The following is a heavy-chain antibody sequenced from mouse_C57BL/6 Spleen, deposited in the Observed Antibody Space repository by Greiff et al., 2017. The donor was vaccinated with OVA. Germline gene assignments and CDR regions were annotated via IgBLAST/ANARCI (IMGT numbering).Heavy chain of an antibody. CDR2: IDPETGGT. D-gene: IGHD2-1*01. V-gene: IGHV1-15*01. CDR1: GYTFTDYE. J-gene: IGHJ2*01. CDR3: TSVYGNWGDY. Sequence: LVESGAELVRPGASVTLSCKASGYTFTDYEMHWVKQTPVHGLEWIGAIDPETGGTAYNQKFKGKAILTADKSSSTAYMELRSPTSEDSAVYYCTSVYGNWGDYWGQGTTLTVSS.